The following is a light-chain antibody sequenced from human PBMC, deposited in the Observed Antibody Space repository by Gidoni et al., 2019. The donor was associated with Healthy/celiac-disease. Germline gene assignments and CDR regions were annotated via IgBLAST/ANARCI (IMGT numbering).Light chain of an antibody. Sequence: EIVLTQSPGTLSLSPGERATLSCRASQSVSSSYLAWYQHKPGQAPRLLIYGASSRATGIPDRFSGSGSGKDFTLTISRLEPEDFAVYYCQPYGSSPFTFGPGTKVDIK. J-gene: IGKJ3*01. CDR1: QSVSSSY. CDR2: GAS. V-gene: IGKV3-20*01. CDR3: QPYGSSPFT.